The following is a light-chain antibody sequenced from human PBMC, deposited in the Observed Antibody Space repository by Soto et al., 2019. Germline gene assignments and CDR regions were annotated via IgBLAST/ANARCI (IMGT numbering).Light chain of an antibody. Sequence: DIQMTQSPSSLSASVGDTVTITCRASQGIINHLAWYQQRPGKVPNLLIYGASTLHSRVPSRFRGSGSGTHFTLTISSLQPEDVATYYCQNHHPALGTFGQGTRLEIK. CDR2: GAS. V-gene: IGKV1-27*01. CDR1: QGIINH. J-gene: IGKJ5*01. CDR3: QNHHPALGT.